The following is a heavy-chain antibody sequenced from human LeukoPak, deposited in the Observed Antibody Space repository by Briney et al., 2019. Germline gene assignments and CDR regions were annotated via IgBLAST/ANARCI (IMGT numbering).Heavy chain of an antibody. V-gene: IGHV3-30*18. CDR3: AESVHIVVVVADAFDI. CDR2: ISYDGSNK. D-gene: IGHD2-15*01. J-gene: IGHJ3*02. CDR1: GFTFSSYG. Sequence: GRSLRLSCAASGFTFSSYGMHWVRQAPGKGLEWVAVISYDGSNKYYADSVKGRFTISRDNSKNTLYLQMNSLRAEDTAVYYCAESVHIVVVVADAFDIWGQGTMVTVSS.